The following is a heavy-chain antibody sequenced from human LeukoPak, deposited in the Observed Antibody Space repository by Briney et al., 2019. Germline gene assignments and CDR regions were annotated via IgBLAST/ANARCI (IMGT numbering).Heavy chain of an antibody. CDR1: GGSISSYY. Sequence: SETLSLTCTVSGGSISSYYWSWIRQPPGKGLEWIGYIYYSRSTNYNPSLKSRVTISVDTSKNQFSLKLSSVTAADTAVYYCARVKAAAGTSWYYMDVWGKGTTVTVSS. CDR2: IYYSRST. J-gene: IGHJ6*03. CDR3: ARVKAAAGTSWYYMDV. V-gene: IGHV4-59*01. D-gene: IGHD6-13*01.